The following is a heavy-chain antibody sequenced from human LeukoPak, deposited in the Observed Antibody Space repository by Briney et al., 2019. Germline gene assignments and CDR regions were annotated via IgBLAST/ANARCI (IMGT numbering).Heavy chain of an antibody. Sequence: SETLSLTCAVYGGSFSDYWWTWIRQSPGKGLEWIGTIYYSGTTYYNPSLKSRVTISVDTSKNQFSLKVNSVTAADTAVYYCARDKFSGSRSTPYHFDSWGQGTLVIVSS. J-gene: IGHJ4*02. CDR3: ARDKFSGSRSTPYHFDS. CDR2: IYYSGTT. V-gene: IGHV4-34*01. CDR1: GGSFSDYW. D-gene: IGHD6-13*01.